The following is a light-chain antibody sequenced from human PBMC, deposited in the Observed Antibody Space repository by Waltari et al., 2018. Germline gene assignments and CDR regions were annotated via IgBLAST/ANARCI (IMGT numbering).Light chain of an antibody. CDR1: DSNIGRTA. J-gene: IGLJ2*01. V-gene: IGLV1-44*01. CDR2: STT. CDR3: AAWDDNLNGRVI. Sequence: QSVLTQAPSVSEPHGQRATISCSESDSNIGRTAVNGFHQAPGPAPKLIIYSTTHRPSGVPDRFSGSKSGTSASLAITGLQSEDEGDYFCAAWDDNLNGRVIFGGGTKLTVL.